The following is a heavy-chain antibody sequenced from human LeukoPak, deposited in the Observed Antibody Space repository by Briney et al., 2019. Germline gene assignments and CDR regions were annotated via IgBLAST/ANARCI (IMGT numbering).Heavy chain of an antibody. D-gene: IGHD7-27*01. Sequence: ASVKVSCKASGYTFTSYYMHWVRQAPGQGLEWMGIINPSGGSTSYAQKFQGRVTMTRDTSTSTVYMELSSLRSEDTAVYYCARDLTVGPPGDAFDIWGQGTMVTVSS. CDR2: INPSGGST. CDR3: ARDLTVGPPGDAFDI. CDR1: GYTFTSYY. J-gene: IGHJ3*02. V-gene: IGHV1-46*01.